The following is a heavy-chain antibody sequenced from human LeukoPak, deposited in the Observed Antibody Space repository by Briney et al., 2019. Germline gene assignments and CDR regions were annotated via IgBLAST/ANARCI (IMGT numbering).Heavy chain of an antibody. V-gene: IGHV1-69*05. D-gene: IGHD6-19*01. Sequence: SVKVSSKASGYTFTSYGISWVRQAPGQGLEWMGRIIPIFGTANYAQKFQGRVTITTDESTSTAYMELSSLRSEDTAVYYCASSVAGKGDWFDPWGQGTLVTVSS. CDR2: IIPIFGTA. J-gene: IGHJ5*02. CDR1: GYTFTSYG. CDR3: ASSVAGKGDWFDP.